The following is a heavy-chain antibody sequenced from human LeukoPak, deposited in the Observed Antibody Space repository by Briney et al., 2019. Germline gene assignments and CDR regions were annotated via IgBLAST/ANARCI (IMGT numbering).Heavy chain of an antibody. Sequence: PGGSLRLSCAASGFTFSSYWMNWVRQAPGKGLEWVSGIGGSGIGHSTHYADSVKGRFTISRDNSKNMVYLQMDSLRAEDTALYYCARDSGWLRYHDWGQGALVTVSS. J-gene: IGHJ4*02. D-gene: IGHD5-12*01. V-gene: IGHV3-23*01. CDR2: IGGSGIGHST. CDR1: GFTFSSYW. CDR3: ARDSGWLRYHD.